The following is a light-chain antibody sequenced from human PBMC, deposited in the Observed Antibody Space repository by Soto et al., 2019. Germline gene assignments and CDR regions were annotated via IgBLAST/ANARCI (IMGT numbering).Light chain of an antibody. CDR2: AAS. J-gene: IGKJ1*01. Sequence: DIQMTQSPSSLSASVGDRVTFTCRASRDITNHLAWYQQKPGKVPKLLIYAASTLQSGVPSRFSGSGSGTDFSLTISSLQPEDVATYFCLTYNSGLWTFGQGTKVEIK. V-gene: IGKV1-27*01. CDR1: RDITNH. CDR3: LTYNSGLWT.